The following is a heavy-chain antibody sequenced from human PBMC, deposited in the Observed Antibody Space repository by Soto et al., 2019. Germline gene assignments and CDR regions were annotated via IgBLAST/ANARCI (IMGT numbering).Heavy chain of an antibody. CDR2: MSYSGNT. V-gene: IGHV4-61*01. J-gene: IGHJ5*02. D-gene: IGHD2-21*01. CDR1: GGSVSSGTFY. Sequence: QVELQESGPGLVKPSETLSLTCTLSGGSVSSGTFYWSWIRQPPGKGLEWIGFMSYSGNTNYNPSLESRVTISVDMFENQFSLKLSSVTAEDTAVYYLARGDAINWFDPWGQGTLVTVSS. CDR3: ARGDAINWFDP.